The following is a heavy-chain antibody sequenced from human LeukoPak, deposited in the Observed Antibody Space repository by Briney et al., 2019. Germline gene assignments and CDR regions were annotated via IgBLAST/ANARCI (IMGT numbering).Heavy chain of an antibody. CDR2: MNPNSGNT. V-gene: IGHV1-8*03. D-gene: IGHD3-22*01. Sequence: ASVKVSCKASGGTFSNYAISWVRQAPGQGLEWMGWMNPNSGNTGYAQKFQGRVTITRNTSISTAYMELSSLRSEDTAVYYCARGNSAYHYDSSGYYHYWGQGTLVTVSS. CDR3: ARGNSAYHYDSSGYYHY. J-gene: IGHJ4*02. CDR1: GGTFSNYA.